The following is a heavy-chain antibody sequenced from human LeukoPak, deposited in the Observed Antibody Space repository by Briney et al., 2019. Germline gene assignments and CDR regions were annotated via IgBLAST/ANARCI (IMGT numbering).Heavy chain of an antibody. J-gene: IGHJ6*02. CDR1: GFTFSSYG. CDR2: IWYDGSNK. V-gene: IGHV3-33*01. CDR3: ARDPGYSYGYYYYGVDV. Sequence: GGSLRLSCAASGFTFSSYGMHWVRQAPGKGLEWVAVIWYDGSNKYYADSVKGRFTISRDNSKNTLYLQMNSLRAEDTAVYYCARDPGYSYGYYYYGVDVWGQGTTVTVSS. D-gene: IGHD5-18*01.